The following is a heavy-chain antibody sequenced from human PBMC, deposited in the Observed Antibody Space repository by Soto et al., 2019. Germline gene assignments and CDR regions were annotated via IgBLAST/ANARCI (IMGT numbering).Heavy chain of an antibody. CDR2: IWYDGSNK. CDR3: ARSWGGVKIAARPRYLDY. CDR1: GFTFSSYG. V-gene: IGHV3-33*01. D-gene: IGHD6-6*01. J-gene: IGHJ4*02. Sequence: QVQLVESGGGVVQPGRSLRLSCAASGFTFSSYGMHWVRQAPGKGLEWVAVIWYDGSNKYYADSVKGRFTISRDNSKNTLYLQMNSLRAEDTAVYYGARSWGGVKIAARPRYLDYWGQGTLVTVSS.